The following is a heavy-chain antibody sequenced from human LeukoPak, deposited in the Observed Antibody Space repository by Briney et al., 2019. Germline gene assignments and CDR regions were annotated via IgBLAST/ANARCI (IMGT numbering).Heavy chain of an antibody. J-gene: IGHJ4*02. Sequence: GGSLRLSCAASGFSFSIYWMHWVRQVPGKGLVWVSRINSDGSSTNYADSVKGRFTISRDNAKNTLYLQMNSLRAEDTAVYYCARGPIIRGLTPSDCWGQGTLVTVSS. CDR2: INSDGSST. CDR1: GFSFSIYW. CDR3: ARGPIIRGLTPSDC. V-gene: IGHV3-74*01. D-gene: IGHD4-23*01.